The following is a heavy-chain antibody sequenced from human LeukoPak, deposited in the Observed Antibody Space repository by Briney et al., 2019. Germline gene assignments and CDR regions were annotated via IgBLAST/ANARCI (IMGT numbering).Heavy chain of an antibody. CDR2: INSVGSST. CDR3: AGGLSVNWFDP. D-gene: IGHD3-16*01. Sequence: PGGSLRLSCAASGFTYGSYWMHWVRQAPGKGLVWVSRINSVGSSTDYADSVKGRFTMSRDNAKNTLFLQMSSLRAEDTAIYYCAGGLSVNWFDPWGQGTLVTVSS. V-gene: IGHV3-74*01. CDR1: GFTYGSYW. J-gene: IGHJ5*02.